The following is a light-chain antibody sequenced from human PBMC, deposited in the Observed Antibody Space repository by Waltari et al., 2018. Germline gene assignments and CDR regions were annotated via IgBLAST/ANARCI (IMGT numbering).Light chain of an antibody. CDR1: QSVSSN. V-gene: IGKV3-15*01. CDR2: GAS. CDR3: QQYDNWPPLT. J-gene: IGKJ4*01. Sequence: EIVMTQSPATLPVSPGERATLSCRASQSVSSNLAWYQQKPGQAPRLLGYGASTMATGIPARFSGSGSGREFTLTISRLESEDFATYYGQQYDNWPPLTFGGGTKVEIK.